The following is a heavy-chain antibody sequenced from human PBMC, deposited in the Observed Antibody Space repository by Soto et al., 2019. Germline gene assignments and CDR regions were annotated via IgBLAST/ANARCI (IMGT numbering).Heavy chain of an antibody. CDR3: AKVFSPEGGNYFDS. J-gene: IGHJ4*01. V-gene: IGHV3-23*01. CDR2: ISNSFSDGNT. CDR1: GFTFSKFA. Sequence: PGGSLRLSCAASGFTFSKFAMNWVRQAPGKGLEWVSAISNSFSDGNTHYADSVKGRFTVSRHNDKNTVFLEMNGLRADDTAVYYCAKVFSPEGGNYFDSWGHGPKITV.